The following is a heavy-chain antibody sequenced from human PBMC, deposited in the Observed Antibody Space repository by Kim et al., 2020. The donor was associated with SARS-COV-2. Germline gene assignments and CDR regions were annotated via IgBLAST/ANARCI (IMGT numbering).Heavy chain of an antibody. Sequence: GGSLRLSCEASGFSFSSKGMHWVRQAPGKGLEWVAIISYDGSKKNYGDSVKGRFTISRDNSQNTLYLQMNRLRVEYTGLYYCANSIDCTGAACYEDYWG. V-gene: IGHV3-30*18. CDR1: GFSFSSKG. CDR2: ISYDGSKK. J-gene: IGHJ4*01. CDR3: ANSIDCTGAACYEDY. D-gene: IGHD2-8*02.